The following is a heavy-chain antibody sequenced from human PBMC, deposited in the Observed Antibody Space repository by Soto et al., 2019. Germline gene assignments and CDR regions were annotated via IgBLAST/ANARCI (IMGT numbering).Heavy chain of an antibody. Sequence: PSETLSLTCAVYGGSFSGYYWSWIRQPPGKGLEWIGEINHSGSTNYNPSLKSRVTISVDTSKNQFSLKLSSVTAADTAVYYCARGKRGSGWYYYYYGRPVWGQGTTVTVS. CDR2: INHSGST. CDR3: ARGKRGSGWYYYYYGRPV. J-gene: IGHJ6*02. CDR1: GGSFSGYY. D-gene: IGHD6-19*01. V-gene: IGHV4-34*01.